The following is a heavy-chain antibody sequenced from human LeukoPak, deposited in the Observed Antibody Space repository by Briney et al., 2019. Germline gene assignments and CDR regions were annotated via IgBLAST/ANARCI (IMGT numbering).Heavy chain of an antibody. Sequence: TGGSLRLSCAASGFSFSSYAITWVRQAPGKGLEWVSSISGSGGGTYYADSVKGRLTISRDSSKNTVNLQMNSLRAEDTAVYYCAKDHCSSITCYADWFDPWGQGTLVTVSS. CDR3: AKDHCSSITCYADWFDP. V-gene: IGHV3-23*01. D-gene: IGHD2-2*01. CDR1: GFSFSSYA. CDR2: ISGSGGGT. J-gene: IGHJ5*02.